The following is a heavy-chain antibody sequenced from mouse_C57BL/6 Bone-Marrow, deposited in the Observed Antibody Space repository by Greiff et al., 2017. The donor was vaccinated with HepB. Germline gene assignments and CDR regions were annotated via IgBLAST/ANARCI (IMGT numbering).Heavy chain of an antibody. V-gene: IGHV1-81*01. Sequence: QVQLKESGAELVRPGASVKLSCKASGYTFTSYGISWVKQRPGQGLEWIGEINPRSGNTYYNEKFKGKATLTADKSSSTTYMELRSLTSEDSAVYFCESGRYTSVTAGGKAVWGTGTTVTVSS. J-gene: IGHJ1*03. CDR2: INPRSGNT. CDR1: GYTFTSYG. CDR3: ESGRYTSVTAGGKAV. D-gene: IGHD2-12*01.